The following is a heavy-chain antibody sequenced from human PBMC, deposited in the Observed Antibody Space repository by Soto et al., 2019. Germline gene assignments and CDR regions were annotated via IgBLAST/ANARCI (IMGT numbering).Heavy chain of an antibody. Sequence: SETLSLTCAVYGGFFIGYYWSWIRQPPGKGLEWIGEINHSGSTNYNPSLKSRVTISVDTSKNQFSLKLSSVTAADTAVYYCASYDFWSGYYFFDYWGQGTLVTVS. CDR2: INHSGST. CDR3: ASYDFWSGYYFFDY. V-gene: IGHV4-34*01. CDR1: GGFFIGYY. J-gene: IGHJ4*02. D-gene: IGHD3-3*01.